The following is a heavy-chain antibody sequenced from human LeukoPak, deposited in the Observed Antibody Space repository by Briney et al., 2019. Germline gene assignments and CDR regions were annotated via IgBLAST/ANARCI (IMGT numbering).Heavy chain of an antibody. CDR3: ASRTTVISQGGAFDI. V-gene: IGHV4-39*07. Sequence: WETLSLTCTVSGGSISSSSYYWGWIRQPPGKGLEWIGSIYYSGSTYYNPSLKSRVTISVDTSKNQFSLKLSSVTAADTAVYYCASRTTVISQGGAFDIWGQGTMVTVSS. J-gene: IGHJ3*02. D-gene: IGHD4-17*01. CDR1: GGSISSSSYY. CDR2: IYYSGST.